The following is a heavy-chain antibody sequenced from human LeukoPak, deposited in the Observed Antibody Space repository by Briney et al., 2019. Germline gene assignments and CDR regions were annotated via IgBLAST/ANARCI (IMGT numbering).Heavy chain of an antibody. V-gene: IGHV5-51*01. CDR1: GYSFTSYW. D-gene: IGHD1-7*01. Sequence: GESLKISCKGSGYSFTSYWISWVRQMPGKGLEWMGIIYPGGSDTRYSPSCQGQVTISADKSISTAYLQWGSLKASDTGKYYCARVLNYVQGNYMDVWGKGTTVTVSS. J-gene: IGHJ6*03. CDR2: IYPGGSDT. CDR3: ARVLNYVQGNYMDV.